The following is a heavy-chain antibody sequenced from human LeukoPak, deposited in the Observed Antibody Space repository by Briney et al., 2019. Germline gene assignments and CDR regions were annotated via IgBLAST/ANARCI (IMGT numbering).Heavy chain of an antibody. CDR2: INPNSGGT. J-gene: IGHJ4*02. CDR3: ARAATMVRGVIITGYYFDY. V-gene: IGHV1-2*02. D-gene: IGHD3-10*01. CDR1: GYTFTGYY. Sequence: ASVKVSCKASGYTFTGYYMHWVRQAPGQGLEWMGWINPNSGGTNYAQKFQGRVTMTRDTSTSTAYMELSRLRSDDTAVYYCARAATMVRGVIITGYYFDYWGQGTLVTVSS.